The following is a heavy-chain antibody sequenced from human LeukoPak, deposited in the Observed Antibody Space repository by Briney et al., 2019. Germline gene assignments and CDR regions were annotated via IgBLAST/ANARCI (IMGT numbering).Heavy chain of an antibody. CDR1: GFTFSTYS. Sequence: GGSLRLSCSASGFTFSTYSMNWVRQAPGKGLEWVSSITSSSSYIYYADSVKGRSTISRDNTKNSLYLQMNSLRAEDTAVYYCARVSDDFWSDYWGQGTLVTVSS. CDR2: ITSSSSYI. D-gene: IGHD3-3*01. J-gene: IGHJ4*02. CDR3: ARVSDDFWSDY. V-gene: IGHV3-21*01.